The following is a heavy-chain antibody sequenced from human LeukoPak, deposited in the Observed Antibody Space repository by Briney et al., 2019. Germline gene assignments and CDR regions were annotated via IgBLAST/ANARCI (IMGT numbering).Heavy chain of an antibody. Sequence: SETLSLTCTVSGYPISMGYFWGWIRPPPGKGLEWIGSIFHTGYTFYDPSFKRRLTISVDTSKNQFSLKLSSVTAADTAVYYCARSVEGYCRGGSCYYYSYYMDVWGKGTTVTVSS. V-gene: IGHV4-38-2*02. J-gene: IGHJ6*03. CDR1: GYPISMGYF. D-gene: IGHD2-15*01. CDR2: IFHTGYT. CDR3: ARSVEGYCRGGSCYYYSYYMDV.